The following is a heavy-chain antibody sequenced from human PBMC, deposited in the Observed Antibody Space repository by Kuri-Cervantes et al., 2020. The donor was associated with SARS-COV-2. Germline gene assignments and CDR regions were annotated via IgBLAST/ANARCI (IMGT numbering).Heavy chain of an antibody. CDR1: GYSFTNSA. D-gene: IGHD2-15*01. Sequence: ASVKVSCKASGYSFTNSAMHWVRQAHGQRPEWMGWINAGNGNTKYSQTFQGRVTISGDTSATTAYMEVSSLRSEDTAVYYCARGELLLRSPVGWFGPWGQGTLVTVSS. V-gene: IGHV1-3*01. CDR2: INAGNGNT. CDR3: ARGELLLRSPVGWFGP. J-gene: IGHJ5*02.